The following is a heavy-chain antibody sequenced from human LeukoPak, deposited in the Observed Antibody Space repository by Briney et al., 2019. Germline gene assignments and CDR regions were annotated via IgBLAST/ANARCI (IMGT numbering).Heavy chain of an antibody. D-gene: IGHD2-15*01. CDR3: ARPRGWNWFDP. V-gene: IGHV3-23*01. CDR2: ISGSGDST. CDR1: GFTFSTYA. J-gene: IGHJ5*02. Sequence: GGSLRLSCAASGFTFSTYAVNWVRQAPGKGLEWVSTISGSGDSTYYADSVKGRFTISRDNSKDTLYLQMNSLRAEDTAVYYYARPRGWNWFDPWGQGTLVTVSS.